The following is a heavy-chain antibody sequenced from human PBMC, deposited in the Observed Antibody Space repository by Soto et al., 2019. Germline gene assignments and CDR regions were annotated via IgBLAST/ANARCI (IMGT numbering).Heavy chain of an antibody. CDR3: AKVPNYDFWSGLFDY. CDR2: ISGSGGST. Sequence: PGGSLRLSCAASGFTFSSYAMSWVRQAPGKGLEWVSAISGSGGSTYYADSVKGRFTISRDNSKNTLYLQMNSLRAEDTAVYYCAKVPNYDFWSGLFDYWGQGTLVTVSS. CDR1: GFTFSSYA. J-gene: IGHJ4*02. D-gene: IGHD3-3*01. V-gene: IGHV3-23*01.